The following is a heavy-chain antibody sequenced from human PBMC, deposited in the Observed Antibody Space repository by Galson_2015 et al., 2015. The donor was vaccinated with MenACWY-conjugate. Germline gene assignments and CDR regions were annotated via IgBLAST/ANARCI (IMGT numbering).Heavy chain of an antibody. CDR3: AREYSSSWFIFYY. D-gene: IGHD6-13*01. Sequence: SLRLSCAASGFTLSSYAMHWVRQAPGKGLEYVSAISSNGGSTYYANSVKGRFTISRDNSKNTLYLQMGSLRAEDMAVYYRAREYSSSWFIFYYWGQGTLVTVSS. CDR2: ISSNGGST. J-gene: IGHJ4*02. CDR1: GFTLSSYA. V-gene: IGHV3-64*01.